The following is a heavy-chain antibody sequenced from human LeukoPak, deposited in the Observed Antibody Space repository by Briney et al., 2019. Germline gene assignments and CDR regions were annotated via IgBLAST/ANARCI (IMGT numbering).Heavy chain of an antibody. J-gene: IGHJ4*02. CDR2: IYYSGST. CDR3: ARENWRSKSIDFDS. CDR1: GGSISSSSYY. V-gene: IGHV4-39*07. D-gene: IGHD6-6*01. Sequence: NPSETLSLTCTVSGGSISSSSYYWGWIRQPPGKGLEWIGSIYYSGSTYYNPSLKSRVTISVDTSKNQFSLKLSSVTAADTAAYFCARENWRSKSIDFDSWGQGTLVTVSS.